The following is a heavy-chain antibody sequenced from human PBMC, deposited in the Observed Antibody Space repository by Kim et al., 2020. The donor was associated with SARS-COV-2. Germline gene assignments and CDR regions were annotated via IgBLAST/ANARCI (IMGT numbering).Heavy chain of an antibody. CDR3: AKDRRRGTYIYGMDV. V-gene: IGHV3-33*06. CDR1: GFTFSSYG. Sequence: GGSLRLSCAASGFTFSSYGMHWVRQAPGKGLEWVAVIWYDGSNKYYADSVKGRFTISRDNSKNTVCLQMHSLRAEDTALYYCAKDRRRGTYIYGMDVWG. CDR2: IWYDGSNK. D-gene: IGHD3-16*01. J-gene: IGHJ6*02.